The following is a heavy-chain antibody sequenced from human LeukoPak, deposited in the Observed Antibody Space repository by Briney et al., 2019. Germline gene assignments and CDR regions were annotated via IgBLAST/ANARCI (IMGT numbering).Heavy chain of an antibody. Sequence: GGSLRLSCAASGFTFSSYWMSWVRQAPGKGLEWVANIKQDGSEKYYVDSVKGRFTISRDNAKNSLYLQMNNLRAEDTAVYYCARDTVVVVAATGAFDIWGQGTMVTVSS. CDR3: ARDTVVVVAATGAFDI. D-gene: IGHD2-15*01. J-gene: IGHJ3*02. CDR2: IKQDGSEK. CDR1: GFTFSSYW. V-gene: IGHV3-7*01.